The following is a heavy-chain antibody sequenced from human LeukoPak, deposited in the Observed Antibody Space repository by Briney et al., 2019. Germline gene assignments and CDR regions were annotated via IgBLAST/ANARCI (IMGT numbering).Heavy chain of an antibody. V-gene: IGHV4-39*01. CDR1: GGSISSSSYY. Sequence: SETLSLTCTVSGGSISSSSYYWGWIRQPPGKGLEWIGSIYYSGSTYYNPSLKSRVTISVDTSKNQFSLKLSSVTAADTAVYYCARLALLWFGELPIDYWGQGTLVTVSS. D-gene: IGHD3-10*01. CDR2: IYYSGST. CDR3: ARLALLWFGELPIDY. J-gene: IGHJ4*02.